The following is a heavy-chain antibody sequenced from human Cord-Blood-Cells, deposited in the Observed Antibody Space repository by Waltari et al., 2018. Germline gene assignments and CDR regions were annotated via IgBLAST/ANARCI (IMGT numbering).Heavy chain of an antibody. CDR1: GGSISSSSYY. CDR2: IYYSGST. CDR3: ARREYGSGTHKADAFDI. Sequence: QLQLQESGPGLVKPSETLSLTCTVSGGSISSSSYYWGCIRQPPGKGLEWIGSIYYSGSTYYNPSLKSRVTISVDTSKNQFSLKLSSVTAADTAVYYCARREYGSGTHKADAFDIWGQGTMVTVSS. V-gene: IGHV4-39*01. D-gene: IGHD3-10*01. J-gene: IGHJ3*02.